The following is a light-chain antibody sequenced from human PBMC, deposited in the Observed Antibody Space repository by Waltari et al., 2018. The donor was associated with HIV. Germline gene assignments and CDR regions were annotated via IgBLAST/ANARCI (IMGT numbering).Light chain of an antibody. CDR2: SST. V-gene: IGLV7-43*01. J-gene: IGLJ2*01. Sequence: QTVVTLEPSLTVSPGGTITLTCSSATGPVGNGPYVNWFQQKPGQPPRPLIYSSTRRHPLTPERFSGSLVGDRAALTLSNVWPEDQADYYCMLFFRTSYLFGGGTKVTVL. CDR1: TGPVGNGPY. CDR3: MLFFRTSYL.